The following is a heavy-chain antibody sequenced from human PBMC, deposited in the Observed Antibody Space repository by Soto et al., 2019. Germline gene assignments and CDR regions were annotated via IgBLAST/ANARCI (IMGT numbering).Heavy chain of an antibody. J-gene: IGHJ5*02. CDR2: IIPILGIA. CDR1: RGTFSSDT. Sequence: SAQLSCKGSRGTFSSDTSWWVRQAPGQGPEWMGRIIPILGIANYAQKFQGRVTITADKSTSTAYMELSSLRSVDTAVYYCAPPAAGSSVPWGQGSLVTVSS. V-gene: IGHV1-69*02. D-gene: IGHD6-13*01. CDR3: APPAAGSSVP.